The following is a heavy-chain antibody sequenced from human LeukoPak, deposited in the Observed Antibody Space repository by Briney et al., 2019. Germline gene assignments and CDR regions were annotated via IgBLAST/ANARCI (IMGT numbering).Heavy chain of an antibody. J-gene: IGHJ4*02. CDR2: ITYDGYYK. CDR1: GFSFSTYG. D-gene: IGHD3-10*01. V-gene: IGHV3-30*18. CDR3: AKDRSAGVRASPMDY. Sequence: GGSLRLSCAASGFSFSTYGMHWVRQAPGKGLEWVAVITYDGYYKYYANSVKGRFTISSDNSKNTLYLQMNSLRAEDTAVYYCAKDRSAGVRASPMDYWGQGTLVTASP.